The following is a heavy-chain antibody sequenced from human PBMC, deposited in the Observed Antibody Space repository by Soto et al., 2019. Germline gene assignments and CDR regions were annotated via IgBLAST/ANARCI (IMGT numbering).Heavy chain of an antibody. D-gene: IGHD2-2*01. J-gene: IGHJ6*02. Sequence: QVQLVQSGAEVKKPGSSVKVSCKASGGTFSSYAISWVRQAPGQGLEWMGGIIPIFGTANYAQKFQGRVTITADESTSTAYMELSSLRSEDTAVYYCARGGVVVVPAALHYYYYYGMDVWGQGTTVTVSS. V-gene: IGHV1-69*01. CDR2: IIPIFGTA. CDR1: GGTFSSYA. CDR3: ARGGVVVVPAALHYYYYYGMDV.